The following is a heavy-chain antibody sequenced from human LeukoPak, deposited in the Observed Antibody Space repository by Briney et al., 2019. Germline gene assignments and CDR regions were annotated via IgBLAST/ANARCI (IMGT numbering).Heavy chain of an antibody. CDR3: ASRPIFDY. CDR1: GGSFSGYY. CDR2: INHSGST. V-gene: IGHV4-34*01. Sequence: SETLSLTCAVYGGSFSGYYWSWIRQPPGKGLEWIGEINHSGSTNYNPSLKSRDTISVDTSKNQFSLKLSSVTAADTAVYYCASRPIFDYWGQGTLVTVSS. D-gene: IGHD3-3*01. J-gene: IGHJ4*02.